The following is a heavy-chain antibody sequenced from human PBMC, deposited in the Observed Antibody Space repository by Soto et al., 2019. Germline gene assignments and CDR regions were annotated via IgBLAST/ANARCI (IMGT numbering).Heavy chain of an antibody. V-gene: IGHV4-30-2*01. CDR2: IYHSGST. CDR1: GGSISSGGYS. Sequence: SETLSLTCAVSGGSISSGGYSWIWIRQAPGKGLEWIGYIYHSGSTYYNPSLKSRVTISVDRSKNQFSLKLSSVTAADTAVYYCARRRGFPYYYGMDVWGQGTTVTVSS. D-gene: IGHD5-12*01. CDR3: ARRRGFPYYYGMDV. J-gene: IGHJ6*02.